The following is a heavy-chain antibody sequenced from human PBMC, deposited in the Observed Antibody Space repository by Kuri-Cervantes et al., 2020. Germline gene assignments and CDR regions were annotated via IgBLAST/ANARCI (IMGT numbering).Heavy chain of an antibody. D-gene: IGHD5/OR15-5a*01. CDR2: INHSGST. V-gene: IGHV4-34*01. Sequence: SETLSLTCAVYGGSFSGYYWSWIRQPPGKGLEWIGEINHSGSTNYNPSLKSRVTISVDTSKNQFSLQLNSVTPEDTAVYYCARDPPGVYDTFDIWGQGTMVTVSS. CDR1: GGSFSGYY. CDR3: ARDPPGVYDTFDI. J-gene: IGHJ3*02.